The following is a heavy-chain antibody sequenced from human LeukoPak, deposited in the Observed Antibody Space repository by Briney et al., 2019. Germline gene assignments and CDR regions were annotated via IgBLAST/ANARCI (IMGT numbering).Heavy chain of an antibody. V-gene: IGHV1-2*02. Sequence: GASVKVSCKASGYTFTGYYMHWVRQAPGQGLEWMGWINPNSGGTNYAQKFQGRVTMTRDTSISTAYMELSRLRSDDTAVYYCAIPLGTGRPDAFDIWGQGTMVTVSS. CDR1: GYTFTGYY. CDR3: AIPLGTGRPDAFDI. CDR2: INPNSGGT. J-gene: IGHJ3*02. D-gene: IGHD3/OR15-3a*01.